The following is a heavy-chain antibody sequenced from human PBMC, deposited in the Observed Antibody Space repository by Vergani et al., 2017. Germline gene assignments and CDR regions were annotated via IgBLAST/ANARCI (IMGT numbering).Heavy chain of an antibody. Sequence: QVQLVQSGGEVKKPGASVKVSCKASGYTFTKYAISWVRQAPGQGLEWMGWISTYDGDTNYAQKFQGRLTMTKDTSTNTAYMELRSLRSDDTAVYFCARDGNYHDIAFDFWGRGTLVTVSS. J-gene: IGHJ2*01. D-gene: IGHD2-15*01. CDR2: ISTYDGDT. V-gene: IGHV1-18*01. CDR1: GYTFTKYA. CDR3: ARDGNYHDIAFDF.